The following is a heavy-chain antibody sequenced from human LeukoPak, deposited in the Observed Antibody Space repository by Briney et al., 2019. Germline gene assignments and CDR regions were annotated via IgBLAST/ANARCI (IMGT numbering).Heavy chain of an antibody. CDR1: GGSISSSNW. CDR2: IYHSGST. V-gene: IGHV4-4*02. D-gene: IGHD1-26*01. Sequence: SETLSLTCAVSGGSISSSNWCWLVRPPPGKGLEWIGEIYHSGSTNYNPSLKSRVTISVDKSKNQFSLKLSSVTAADTAVYYCARDGSRDYFDYWGQGTLVTVSS. J-gene: IGHJ4*02. CDR3: ARDGSRDYFDY.